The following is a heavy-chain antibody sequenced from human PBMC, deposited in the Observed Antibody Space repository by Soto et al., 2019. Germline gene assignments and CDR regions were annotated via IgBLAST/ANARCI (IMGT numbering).Heavy chain of an antibody. J-gene: IGHJ6*02. CDR3: AATGGHYFGLDV. D-gene: IGHD2-8*02. CDR1: DHTFTYYG. Sequence: QVQLLHSGGEVKKPGASVKVSCNSSDHTFTYYGINWVRRAPGQGLEWMGWISGYNGNTKYAQKFHDRVTMRADTSTRTSYMEMRSLTSDDTAVYFCAATGGHYFGLDVWGQGTTVTVSS. V-gene: IGHV1-18*01. CDR2: ISGYNGNT.